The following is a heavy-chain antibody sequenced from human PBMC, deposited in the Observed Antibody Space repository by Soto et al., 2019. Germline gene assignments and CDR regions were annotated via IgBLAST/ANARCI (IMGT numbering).Heavy chain of an antibody. D-gene: IGHD3-22*01. CDR3: ARLGDSSGYPPVDI. V-gene: IGHV1-69*12. CDR2: IIPIFGTA. CDR1: GGTFSSYA. J-gene: IGHJ3*02. Sequence: QVQLVQSGAEVKKPGSSVKVSCKASGGTFSSYAISWVRQAPGQGLEWMGGIIPIFGTANYAQKFQGRVTITADESTGTAYMELSSLRFEDTGVYYCARLGDSSGYPPVDIWGQGTMVTVSS.